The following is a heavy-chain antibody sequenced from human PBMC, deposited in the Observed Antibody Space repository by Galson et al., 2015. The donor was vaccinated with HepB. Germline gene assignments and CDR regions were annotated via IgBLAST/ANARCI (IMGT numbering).Heavy chain of an antibody. V-gene: IGHV3-23*01. CDR2: IYGGGNDP. J-gene: IGHJ4*02. CDR3: AKFHGQRNAYYHFDS. Sequence: SLRLSCAASGFTFSGYAMSWVRQAPGKGLEWVSAIYGGGNDPYYAGSVKGRFTISRDNSKNTLYLQMNSLRAEDTAIYYCAKFHGQRNAYYHFDSWGQGTLGTVSS. CDR1: GFTFSGYA. D-gene: IGHD3-16*01.